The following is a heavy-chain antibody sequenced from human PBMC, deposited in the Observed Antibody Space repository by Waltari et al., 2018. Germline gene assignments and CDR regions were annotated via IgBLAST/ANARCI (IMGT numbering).Heavy chain of an antibody. V-gene: IGHV3-30*18. Sequence: QVQLVESGGGVVQPGRSLRLSCAASGFTFSSYGMHRVRQAPGKGLEWVELISYDGDYKYYADSVKGRFTISRDNSKNTLYLQMASLRAEDTAVYYCAKKGVSYYPMDVWGKGTTVTISS. CDR1: GFTFSSYG. J-gene: IGHJ6*03. CDR2: ISYDGDYK. CDR3: AKKGVSYYPMDV. D-gene: IGHD2-8*01.